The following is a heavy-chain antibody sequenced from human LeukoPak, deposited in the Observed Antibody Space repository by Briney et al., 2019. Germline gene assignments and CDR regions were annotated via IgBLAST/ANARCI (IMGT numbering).Heavy chain of an antibody. CDR3: AGCDTAEGIDY. Sequence: ADTLSLTCTASGGSISSSSYYWGWIRQPPGKGLEWIGSIYYSGSNYYNPSLKSRVTISVATSKNQYSLKLSSVTAADTAVYYCAGCDTAEGIDYWGQGTLVTVSS. V-gene: IGHV4-39*01. J-gene: IGHJ4*02. CDR1: GGSISSSSYY. D-gene: IGHD5-18*01. CDR2: IYYSGSN.